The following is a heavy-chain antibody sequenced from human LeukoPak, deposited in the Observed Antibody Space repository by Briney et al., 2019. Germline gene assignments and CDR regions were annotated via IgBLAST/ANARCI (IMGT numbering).Heavy chain of an antibody. V-gene: IGHV1-8*01. D-gene: IGHD3-10*01. CDR3: TKASLAFGTKYFDP. Sequence: ASVTVSCKASGYPFSNYDINWVRQAPGQGLEWMGWMNPKSGNTGYGQKFQGRVTMTRVTSITTAYMELRSLRSDDTAVYYCTKASLAFGTKYFDPWGQGTLVTVSS. CDR2: MNPKSGNT. CDR1: GYPFSNYD. J-gene: IGHJ5*02.